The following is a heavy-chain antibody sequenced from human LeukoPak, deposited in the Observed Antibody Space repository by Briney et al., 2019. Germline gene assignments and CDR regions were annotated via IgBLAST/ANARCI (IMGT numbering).Heavy chain of an antibody. CDR2: IYYSGST. V-gene: IGHV4-39*07. Sequence: SETLSLTCTVSGGSISSSSYYWGWIRQPPGKGLEWIGSIYYSGSTYYNPSLKSRVTISVDTSKNQFSLKLSSVTAADTAVYYCARGFLEWYFDYWGQGTLVTVSS. CDR1: GGSISSSSYY. J-gene: IGHJ4*02. D-gene: IGHD3-3*01. CDR3: ARGFLEWYFDY.